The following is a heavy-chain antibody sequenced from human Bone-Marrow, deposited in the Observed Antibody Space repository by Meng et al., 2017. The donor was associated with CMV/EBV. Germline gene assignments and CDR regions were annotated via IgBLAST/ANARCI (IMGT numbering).Heavy chain of an antibody. V-gene: IGHV4-59*01. CDR3: ARVGYYYYYGMDV. CDR1: GGSISSYY. J-gene: IGHJ6*02. CDR2: IYYSGST. Sequence: SETLSLTCTVSGGSISSYYWSWIRQPPGKGLEWIGYIYYSGSTNYNTSLKSRVTISVDTSKNQFSLKLSSVTAADTAVYYCARVGYYYYYGMDVWGQGTTVTGSS. D-gene: IGHD6-13*01.